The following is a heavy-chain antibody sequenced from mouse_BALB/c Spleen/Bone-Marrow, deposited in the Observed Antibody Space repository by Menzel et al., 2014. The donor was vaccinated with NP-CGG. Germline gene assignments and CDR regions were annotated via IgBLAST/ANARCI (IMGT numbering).Heavy chain of an antibody. J-gene: IGHJ3*01. D-gene: IGHD2-14*01. CDR1: GHTFTDYW. Sequence: VQLQESGAELVMPGASVKMSCKASGHTFTDYWMHWVEQRPGQGLEWIGAIDTSDSYTSYNQKFKGKATLTVDESSSTAYMQLSSLTSEDSAVYYCARSDYRFDPLPYWGQGTLVTVSA. CDR3: ARSDYRFDPLPY. CDR2: IDTSDSYT. V-gene: IGHV1-69*01.